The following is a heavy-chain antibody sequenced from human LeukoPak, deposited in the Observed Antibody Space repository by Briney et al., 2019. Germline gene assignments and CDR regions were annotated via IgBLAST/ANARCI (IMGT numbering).Heavy chain of an antibody. CDR3: AREVITYYYFDY. Sequence: PSETLSLTCTVSGGSISSSSYYWGWIRQPPGKGLEWIGSIYYSGSTYYNPSLKSRVTISVDTSKNQFSLKLSSVTAADTAVYYCAREVITYYYFDYWGQGTLVTVSS. J-gene: IGHJ4*02. D-gene: IGHD3-22*01. V-gene: IGHV4-39*02. CDR1: GGSISSSSYY. CDR2: IYYSGST.